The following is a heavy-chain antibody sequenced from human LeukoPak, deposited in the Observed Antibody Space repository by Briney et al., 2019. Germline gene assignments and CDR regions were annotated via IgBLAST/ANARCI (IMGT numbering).Heavy chain of an antibody. J-gene: IGHJ4*02. CDR3: AKLYDSSGYFGY. Sequence: GSLRLSCAASGFTFSSYAMSWVRQAPGKGLEWVSAISGSGGSTYYADSVKGRFTISRDNSKNTLYLQMNSLRAEDTAVYYCAKLYDSSGYFGYWGQGTLVTVSS. CDR2: ISGSGGST. CDR1: GFTFSSYA. V-gene: IGHV3-23*01. D-gene: IGHD3-22*01.